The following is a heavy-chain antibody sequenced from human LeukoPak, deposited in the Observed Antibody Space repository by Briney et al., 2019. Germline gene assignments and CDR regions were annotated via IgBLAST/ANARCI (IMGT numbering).Heavy chain of an antibody. D-gene: IGHD3-16*02. CDR1: GYTFTRYG. V-gene: IGHV1-18*01. J-gene: IGHJ4*02. CDR3: ARADLVRLGELSP. CDR2: ISA. Sequence: ASVKVSCKASGYTFTRYGISWVRQAPGQGLEWMGWISAQKLQGRVTMTTDTSTSTAYMELRSLRSDDTAVYYCARADLVRLGELSPWGQGTLVTVSS.